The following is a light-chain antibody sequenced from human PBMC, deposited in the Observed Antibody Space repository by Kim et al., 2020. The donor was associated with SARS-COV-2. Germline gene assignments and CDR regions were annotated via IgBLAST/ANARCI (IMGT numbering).Light chain of an antibody. Sequence: ELTQDPAVSVALGQTVRITCQGDSLRSYYASWYQQKPGQAPVLVIYGKNNRPSGIPDRFSGSSSGNTASLTITGAQAEDEADYYCNSRDSSGNHLVFGGGTQLTVL. CDR3: NSRDSSGNHLV. V-gene: IGLV3-19*01. CDR1: SLRSYY. CDR2: GKN. J-gene: IGLJ2*01.